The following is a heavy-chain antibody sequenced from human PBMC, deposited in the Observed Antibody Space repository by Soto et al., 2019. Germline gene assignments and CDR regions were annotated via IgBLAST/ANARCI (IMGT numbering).Heavy chain of an antibody. J-gene: IGHJ4*02. CDR1: GFTFNSYW. CDR3: ARGGLGTYPLDQ. D-gene: IGHD3-10*01. Sequence: EVQLVESGGGLVQSGGSLRLSCAVSGFTFNSYWMHWDRQAPGKGLVWVSRIKGDESSTNYADFVKGRFTISRDNAKNTVYLQTNSLRAEDTAVYFCARGGLGTYPLDQWGQGTLVTVSS. V-gene: IGHV3-74*01. CDR2: IKGDESST.